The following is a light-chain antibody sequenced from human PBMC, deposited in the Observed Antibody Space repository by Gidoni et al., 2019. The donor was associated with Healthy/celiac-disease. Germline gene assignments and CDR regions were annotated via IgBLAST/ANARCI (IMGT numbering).Light chain of an antibody. Sequence: DIQMTHSPSSLSASVGDRVTITCRASQSISSYLNWYQQKPGKAPKLLIYAASSLQSGVPSRFSGSGSGTDLTLTTSSLQPEEFATYYCRQSYSTPRVTFXGXTKVEIK. J-gene: IGKJ4*01. CDR3: RQSYSTPRVT. CDR2: AAS. V-gene: IGKV1-39*01. CDR1: QSISSY.